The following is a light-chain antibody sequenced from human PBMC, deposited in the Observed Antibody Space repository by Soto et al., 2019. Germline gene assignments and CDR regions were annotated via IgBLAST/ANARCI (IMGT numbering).Light chain of an antibody. CDR2: DAS. Sequence: EIVLTQSPATLSLSPGDRATLSCRASQSVTTFLAWYQQKPGQAPRLLIYDASDRAPGIPARFSGSWSATDFALTINHLEPEVFAVYYCQQRSNWPPSITFGQGTRLEIK. V-gene: IGKV3-11*01. CDR3: QQRSNWPPSIT. J-gene: IGKJ5*01. CDR1: QSVTTF.